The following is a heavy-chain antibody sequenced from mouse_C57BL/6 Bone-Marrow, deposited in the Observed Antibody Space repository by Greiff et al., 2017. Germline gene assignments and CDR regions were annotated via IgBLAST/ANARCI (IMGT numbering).Heavy chain of an antibody. J-gene: IGHJ4*01. CDR3: VRHSKGAMDY. Sequence: EVQLVESGGGLVQPTGSLKLSCAASGFSFNTYAMNWVRQAPGKGLEWVSRIRSKSNNYATYYADSVKDRFTISRDDSESMLYLQMNNLKTEDTAMYYCVRHSKGAMDYWGQGTSVTVSS. CDR1: GFSFNTYA. D-gene: IGHD2-5*01. CDR2: IRSKSNNYAT. V-gene: IGHV10-1*01.